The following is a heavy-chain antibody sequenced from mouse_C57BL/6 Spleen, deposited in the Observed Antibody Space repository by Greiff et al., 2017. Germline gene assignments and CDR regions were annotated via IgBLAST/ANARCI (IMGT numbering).Heavy chain of an antibody. CDR1: GYAFSSSC. D-gene: IGHD1-1*01. J-gene: IGHJ2*01. Sequence: QVHVKQSGPELVKPGASVKISCKASGYAFSSSCMNWVKQRPGKGLEWIGRISPGDGDTNYNGKFKGKATLTADKSSSTAYMQLSSLTSEDSAVYFCARSGITTVVAFDYWGQGTTLTVSS. CDR2: ISPGDGDT. V-gene: IGHV1-82*01. CDR3: ARSGITTVVAFDY.